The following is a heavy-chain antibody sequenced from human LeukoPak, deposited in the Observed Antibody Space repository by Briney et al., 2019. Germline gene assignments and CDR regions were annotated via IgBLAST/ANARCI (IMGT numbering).Heavy chain of an antibody. Sequence: GGSLRLSCAASGFTFSSFAMSWVRQGPGKGLEWASAISGSGHTTYYADSVKGRFTISRDNSKNTLYLQMSSLRAEDTAVYYCAKDRQIVGAYNLHYWGQGTLVTVSS. CDR2: ISGSGHTT. D-gene: IGHD1-26*01. V-gene: IGHV3-23*01. CDR1: GFTFSSFA. J-gene: IGHJ4*02. CDR3: AKDRQIVGAYNLHY.